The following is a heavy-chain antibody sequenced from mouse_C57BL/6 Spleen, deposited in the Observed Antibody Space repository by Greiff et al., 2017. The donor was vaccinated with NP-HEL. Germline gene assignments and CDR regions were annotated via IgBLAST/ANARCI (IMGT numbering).Heavy chain of an antibody. CDR3: ATGLYYYGSSYDWYVDV. J-gene: IGHJ1*03. D-gene: IGHD1-1*01. CDR1: GYTFTDYY. V-gene: IGHV1-77*01. CDR2: IGPGSGST. Sequence: VQLQQSGAELVKPGASVKISCKASGYTFTDYYINWVKQRPGQGLEWIGKIGPGSGSTYYNEKFKGKATLTADKSSSTAYMQLSSLTSEDSAVYFCATGLYYYGSSYDWYVDVWGTGTTVTVSS.